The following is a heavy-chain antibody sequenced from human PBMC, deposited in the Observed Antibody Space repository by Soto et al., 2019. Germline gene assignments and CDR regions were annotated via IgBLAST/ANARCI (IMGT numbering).Heavy chain of an antibody. J-gene: IGHJ4*02. CDR3: VRWARLADF. Sequence: QVQLVESGGDWFQPGGSLRLSWAASGFTFGDYYMNWFRQTPGKGLEWLTYISGPFIDINYAEAVKGRFTVSRDNAGNSLYLQMNSLRAEDTGVYYCVRWARLADFWGQGTVVTVSS. D-gene: IGHD6-19*01. CDR2: ISGPFIDI. CDR1: GFTFGDYY. V-gene: IGHV3-11*04.